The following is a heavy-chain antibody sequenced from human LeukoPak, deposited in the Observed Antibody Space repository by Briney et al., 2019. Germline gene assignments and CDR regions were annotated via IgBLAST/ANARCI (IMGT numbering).Heavy chain of an antibody. CDR2: FNPSGGGT. CDR1: GYTFPSYF. Sequence: ASVKVSCQASGYTFPSYFMHGVRHAPGQRLEWMGMFNPSGGGTTYAQKFQGRVTMTRDTSTSTVYMELSSLRSEDTAVYYCARGRFVLDYYRFDYWGQGTLVTVSS. D-gene: IGHD3-22*01. J-gene: IGHJ4*02. CDR3: ARGRFVLDYYRFDY. V-gene: IGHV1-46*01.